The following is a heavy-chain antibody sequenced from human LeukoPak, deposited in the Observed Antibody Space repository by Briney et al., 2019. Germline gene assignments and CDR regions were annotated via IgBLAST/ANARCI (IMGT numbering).Heavy chain of an antibody. J-gene: IGHJ3*02. CDR1: GFTYSSYA. V-gene: IGHV3-23*01. Sequence: GGSLRLSCAASGFTYSSYAMNWVRQAPGKGLEWVSAISGSGGSTYYADSGKGRFTISRDNSKNTLYLQMNSLRAEDTAVYYCAKDRSPAAFDIWGQGTMVTVSS. CDR2: ISGSGGST. CDR3: AKDRSPAAFDI.